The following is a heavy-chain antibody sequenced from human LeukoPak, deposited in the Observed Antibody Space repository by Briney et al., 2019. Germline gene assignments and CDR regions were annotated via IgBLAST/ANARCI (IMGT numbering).Heavy chain of an antibody. V-gene: IGHV3-21*01. J-gene: IGHJ4*02. CDR2: MSSSSTYM. D-gene: IGHD6-13*01. CDR3: ARERGAGLSSSWVDY. CDR1: GFPFSTYS. Sequence: PGGSLRLSCAASGFPFSTYSMNWVRQAPGKGLEWVSSMSSSSTYMYYADSVKGRFTISRDNANNSLYLQMNSLRVEDTAVYYCARERGAGLSSSWVDYWGQGTLVAVSS.